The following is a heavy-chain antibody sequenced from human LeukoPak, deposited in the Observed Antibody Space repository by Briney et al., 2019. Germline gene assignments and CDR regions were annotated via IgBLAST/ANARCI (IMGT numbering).Heavy chain of an antibody. Sequence: GGSLRLSCAASGFTFSSYSMNWVRQAPGKGLEWVSYISSSSSTIYYADSVKGRFTISRDNAKNSLYLQMNSLKTEDTAVYYCTTGLGYSYGDDAFDIWGQGTMVTVSS. CDR1: GFTFSSYS. D-gene: IGHD5-18*01. CDR3: TTGLGYSYGDDAFDI. J-gene: IGHJ3*02. CDR2: ISSSSSTI. V-gene: IGHV3-48*01.